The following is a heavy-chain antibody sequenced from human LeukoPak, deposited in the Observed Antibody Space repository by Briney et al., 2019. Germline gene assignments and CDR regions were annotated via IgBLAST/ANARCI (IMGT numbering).Heavy chain of an antibody. CDR2: IIPIFGTA. D-gene: IGHD5-12*01. CDR1: GGTFSSYA. V-gene: IGHV1-69*06. CDR3: ARSEWLRWFDP. Sequence: ASEKVSCRASGGTFSSYAISWVRQAPGQGLEWMGGIIPIFGTANYAQKFRGRVTITADKSTRTAYMELSRLRSDDTAVYYCARSEWLRWFDPWGQGTLVTVSS. J-gene: IGHJ5*02.